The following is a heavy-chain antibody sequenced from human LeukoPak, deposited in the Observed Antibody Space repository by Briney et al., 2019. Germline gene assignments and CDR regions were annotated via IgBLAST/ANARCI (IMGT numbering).Heavy chain of an antibody. CDR2: INGDGSTT. CDR1: GFTFSSYW. V-gene: IGHV3-74*01. J-gene: IGHJ4*02. Sequence: GGPLRLSCAASGFTFSSYWMHWVRQAPGKGLVWVSHINGDGSTTSYADSVKGRFTISRDNAKNTVYLQMNGLRAEDTAVYYCAKGGSSSPRSTFDYWGQGTLLTVSS. D-gene: IGHD6-13*01. CDR3: AKGGSSSPRSTFDY.